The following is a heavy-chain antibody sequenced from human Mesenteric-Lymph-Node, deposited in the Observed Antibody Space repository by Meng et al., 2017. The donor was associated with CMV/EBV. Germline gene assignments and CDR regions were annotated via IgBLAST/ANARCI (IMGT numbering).Heavy chain of an antibody. J-gene: IGHJ4*02. CDR3: ALSRDGYNWEFFLDY. CDR2: INQDGSDK. CDR1: GFSFSSYE. Sequence: GESLKISCAASGFSFSSYEMTWVRQAPGKGLEWVANINQDGSDKYYVDSVKGRFTISRDNAKKSLYLQMDSLRAEDTAVYYCALSRDGYNWEFFLDYWGQGTLVTVSS. D-gene: IGHD5-24*01. V-gene: IGHV3-7*01.